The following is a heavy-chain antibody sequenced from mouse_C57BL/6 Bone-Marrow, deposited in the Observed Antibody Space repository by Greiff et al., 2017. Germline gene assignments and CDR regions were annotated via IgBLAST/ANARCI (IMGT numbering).Heavy chain of an antibody. Sequence: EVKLQESGGSLVKPGGSLKLSCAASGFTFSSYAMSWVRQTPEKRLEWVATISDGGSYTYYPDNVKGRFTISRDNAKNNLYLQMSHLKSEDTAMYYCARDGVAYWGQGTLVTVSA. CDR3: ARDGVAY. V-gene: IGHV5-4*01. CDR1: GFTFSSYA. J-gene: IGHJ3*01. CDR2: ISDGGSYT.